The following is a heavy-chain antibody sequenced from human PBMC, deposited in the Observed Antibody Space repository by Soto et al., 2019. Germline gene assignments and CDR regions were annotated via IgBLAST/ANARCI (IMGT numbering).Heavy chain of an antibody. J-gene: IGHJ6*02. V-gene: IGHV4-34*01. CDR1: GRSFSGYY. D-gene: IGHD3-3*01. CDR3: ARVNFWSGFYYYYGMDV. CDR2: INHSGST. Sequence: LSLTCAVYGRSFSGYYWSWIRQPPGKGLEWIGEINHSGSTNYNPSLKSRVTISVDTSKNQFSLKLSSVTAADTAVYYCARVNFWSGFYYYYGMDVWGQGTTVTVSS.